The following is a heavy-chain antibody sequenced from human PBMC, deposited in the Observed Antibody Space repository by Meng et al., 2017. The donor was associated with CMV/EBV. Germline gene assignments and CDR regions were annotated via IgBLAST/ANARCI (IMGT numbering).Heavy chain of an antibody. V-gene: IGHV3-53*01. CDR2: IYSGGST. Sequence: GGSLRLSCAASGFTVSSNYMSWVRQAPGKGLEWVSVIYSGGSTYYADSVKGRFTISRDNSKNTLYLQMNSLRAEDTAVYYCARGGWITIFGVVINYYGMDVWGQGTTVTVSS. CDR1: GFTVSSNY. D-gene: IGHD3-3*01. CDR3: ARGGWITIFGVVINYYGMDV. J-gene: IGHJ6*02.